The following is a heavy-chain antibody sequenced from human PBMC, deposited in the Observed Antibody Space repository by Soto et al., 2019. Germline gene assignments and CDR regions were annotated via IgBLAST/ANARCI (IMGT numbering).Heavy chain of an antibody. Sequence: GESLKISCAASGFTFSSYAMSWVRQAPGKGLEWVSAISGSGGSTYYADSVKGRFTISRDNSKNTLYLQMNSLRAEDTAVYYCAKDRGPYYDFWSGQPGGWFDPWGQGTLVTVSS. CDR2: ISGSGGST. J-gene: IGHJ5*02. V-gene: IGHV3-23*01. CDR3: AKDRGPYYDFWSGQPGGWFDP. CDR1: GFTFSSYA. D-gene: IGHD3-3*01.